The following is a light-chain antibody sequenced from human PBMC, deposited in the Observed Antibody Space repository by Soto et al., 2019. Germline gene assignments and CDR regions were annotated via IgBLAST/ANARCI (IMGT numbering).Light chain of an antibody. Sequence: QSVLTQPASVSGSPGQSITISCTGPSSDVGGYNYVSWYQQHPGKAPKLMIYDVSNRPSGVSNRFSGSKSVNTASLTISGLQAEDEADYYCSSYTSSSTLVVFGAGTKLTVL. V-gene: IGLV2-14*01. CDR1: SSDVGGYNY. J-gene: IGLJ2*01. CDR3: SSYTSSSTLVV. CDR2: DVS.